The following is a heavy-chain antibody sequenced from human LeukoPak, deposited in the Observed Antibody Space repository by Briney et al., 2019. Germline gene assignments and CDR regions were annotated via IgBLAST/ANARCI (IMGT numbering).Heavy chain of an antibody. J-gene: IGHJ4*02. Sequence: ASVKVSCKASGYTFSSYGIIWVRQAPGQGLEWMGWVTTYNGNTNYAQKFQGRVTMTTDTSTRTAYLELRSLRPDDTAVYYCARRAYYGSATYHYFDYWGQGTLVTVPS. V-gene: IGHV1-18*01. CDR3: ARRAYYGSATYHYFDY. D-gene: IGHD3-10*01. CDR1: GYTFSSYG. CDR2: VTTYNGNT.